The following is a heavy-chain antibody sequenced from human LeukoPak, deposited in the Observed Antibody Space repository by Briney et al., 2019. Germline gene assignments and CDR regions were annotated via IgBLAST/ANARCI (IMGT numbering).Heavy chain of an antibody. CDR2: TTSGSSTI. Sequence: GGSLRLSCVASGFTFTSYRINWVRQAPGKGLEWVSYTTSGSSTIYYADSVKGRFTISRDDANNSVYLQMNSLRDEDAAVYYCARDYIRGKALDFWGQGTVVTVSS. D-gene: IGHD3-10*02. CDR3: ARDYIRGKALDF. CDR1: GFTFTSYR. J-gene: IGHJ3*01. V-gene: IGHV3-48*02.